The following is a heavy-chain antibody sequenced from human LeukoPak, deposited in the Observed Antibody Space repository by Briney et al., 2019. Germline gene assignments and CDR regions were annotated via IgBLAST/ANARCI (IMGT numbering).Heavy chain of an antibody. J-gene: IGHJ4*02. Sequence: GGSLRLSCTGSGFAFSSNAMTWVRQAPGKGLEWVASISSGSVSTYYTDSVKGRFTISRDNSRHTMYLQMNSLRAEDTAVYYCARVKGSYYGGYYFDYWGQGTLVTVSS. V-gene: IGHV3-23*01. CDR1: GFAFSSNA. CDR3: ARVKGSYYGGYYFDY. CDR2: ISSGSVST. D-gene: IGHD1-26*01.